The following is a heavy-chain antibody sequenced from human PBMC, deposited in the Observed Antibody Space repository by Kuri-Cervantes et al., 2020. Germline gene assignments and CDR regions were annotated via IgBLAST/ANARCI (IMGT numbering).Heavy chain of an antibody. J-gene: IGHJ4*02. CDR2: ISSSGSTI. D-gene: IGHD3-3*01. CDR3: ARDGPGQDDFDY. CDR1: GFTFDDYD. Sequence: GGSLRLSCAASGFTFDDYDMSWIRQAPGKGLEWVTYISSSGSTIYYADSVKGRFTISRDNAKNSLYLQMNSLRDEDTAVYYCARDGPGQDDFDYWGQGTLVTVSS. V-gene: IGHV3-11*04.